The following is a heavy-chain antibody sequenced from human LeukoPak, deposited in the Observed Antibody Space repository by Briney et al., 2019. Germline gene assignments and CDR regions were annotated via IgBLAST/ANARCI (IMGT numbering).Heavy chain of an antibody. D-gene: IGHD6-13*01. CDR2: ISGNGGST. CDR1: GFTFSSYG. V-gene: IGHV3-23*01. Sequence: GGTLRLSCAASGFTFSSYGMSWVRQAPGKGPEWVSGISGNGGSTYYADSVKGRFTISRDNSKNSLYLLMDSLRAEDTAMYYCATHRYTSSAYYFLQWGQGTLVTVSS. CDR3: ATHRYTSSAYYFLQ. J-gene: IGHJ1*01.